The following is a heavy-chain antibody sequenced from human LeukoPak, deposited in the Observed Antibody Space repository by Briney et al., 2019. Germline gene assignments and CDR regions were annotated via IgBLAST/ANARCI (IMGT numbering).Heavy chain of an antibody. V-gene: IGHV4-59*01. Sequence: SETLSLTCTVSGGSISSYYWSWIRQPPGKGLEWIGYIYYSGSTNYNPSLKCRVTISVDTSKNQFSLKLSSVTAADTAVYYCARSGGLTAMVFYWGQGTLVTVSS. CDR2: IYYSGST. CDR1: GGSISSYY. CDR3: ARSGGLTAMVFY. D-gene: IGHD2-21*02. J-gene: IGHJ4*02.